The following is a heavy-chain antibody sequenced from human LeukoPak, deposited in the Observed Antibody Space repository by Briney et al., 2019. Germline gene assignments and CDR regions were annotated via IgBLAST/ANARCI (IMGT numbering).Heavy chain of an antibody. V-gene: IGHV3-15*05. CDR1: GFTFSNAW. J-gene: IGHJ4*02. Sequence: GGSLRLSCAASGFTFSNAWMSWVRQAPEKGLEWVGRIKSKTDGGTTDYAAPVKGRFTISRDDSKNTLYLQMNTLRSEDTALYYCAQARKRYCSGATCYYFEYWGQGTLITVSS. CDR3: AQARKRYCSGATCYYFEY. D-gene: IGHD2-15*01. CDR2: IKSKTDGGTT.